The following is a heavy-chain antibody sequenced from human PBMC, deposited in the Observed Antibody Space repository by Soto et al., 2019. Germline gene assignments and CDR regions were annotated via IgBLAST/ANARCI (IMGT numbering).Heavy chain of an antibody. V-gene: IGHV1-69*02. CDR3: ARGGYDSSGYPRPDAFDI. CDR1: GGTFSSYT. J-gene: IGHJ3*02. Sequence: QVQLVQSGAEVKKPGSSVKVSCKASGGTFSSYTISWVRQAPGQGLEWMGRIIPILGIANYAQKFQGRVTITADKSTSTAYMELSSLRSEDTAVYYCARGGYDSSGYPRPDAFDIWGQGTMVTVSS. CDR2: IIPILGIA. D-gene: IGHD3-22*01.